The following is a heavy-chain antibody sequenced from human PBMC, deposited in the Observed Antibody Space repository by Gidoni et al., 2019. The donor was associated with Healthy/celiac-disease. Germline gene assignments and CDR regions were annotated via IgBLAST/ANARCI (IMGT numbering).Heavy chain of an antibody. Sequence: QVQLVQSGAEVKKPGASVTVSCKASGYTFTDYYMHWVRQAPGQGLEWMGWINPNSGGTNYAQKFQGRVTMTRDTSISTAYMELSRLRSDDTAVYYCARDRNYGSDGLSYWYFDLWGRGTLVTVSS. CDR3: ARDRNYGSDGLSYWYFDL. CDR2: INPNSGGT. J-gene: IGHJ2*01. CDR1: GYTFTDYY. V-gene: IGHV1-2*02. D-gene: IGHD3-10*01.